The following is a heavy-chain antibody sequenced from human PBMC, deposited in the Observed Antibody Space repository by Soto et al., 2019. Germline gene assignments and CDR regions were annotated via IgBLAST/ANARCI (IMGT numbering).Heavy chain of an antibody. CDR3: PSLEIEYRYVYFDY. CDR1: GYTFTSYS. J-gene: IGHJ4*01. V-gene: IGHV1-18*01. Sequence: QAQLVQSGAEVKKPGASVRVSCKASGYTFTSYSFSWVRQAPGQGLEWMGRISTYNGYTKYAEKFLGRVTMTTDTSTSTAYMELRSLRSDDTAVYFCPSLEIEYRYVYFDYWGHGTLVTVSS. CDR2: ISTYNGYT. D-gene: IGHD5-18*01.